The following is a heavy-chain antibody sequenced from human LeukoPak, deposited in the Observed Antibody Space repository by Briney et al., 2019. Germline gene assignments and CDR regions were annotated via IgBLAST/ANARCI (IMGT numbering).Heavy chain of an antibody. CDR3: ARGKDSSSWYKGDYYYGMDV. D-gene: IGHD6-13*01. Sequence: SQTLSLTCAISGDSVSSNSAAWNWIRQSPSRGLEWLGSTYYRSKWYNDYAVSVKSRITINPDTSKNQFSLQLNSVTPEDTAVYYCARGKDSSSWYKGDYYYGMDVWGQGTTVTVSS. J-gene: IGHJ6*02. V-gene: IGHV6-1*01. CDR1: GDSVSSNSAA. CDR2: TYYRSKWYN.